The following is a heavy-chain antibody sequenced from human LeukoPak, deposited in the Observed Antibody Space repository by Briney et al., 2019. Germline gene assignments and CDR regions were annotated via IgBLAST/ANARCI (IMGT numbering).Heavy chain of an antibody. J-gene: IGHJ4*02. V-gene: IGHV3-23*01. CDR1: GFKFRDFA. D-gene: IGHD3-3*01. CDR2: IRASGGLR. Sequence: GGSLRLSCAASGFKFRDFAMMWVRQAPGRGPEWVTGIRASGGLRFYADSVKGRFTVSRDNSKNTLYLQMNSLRAEDTAVYYCAKDRLEWLLSSDYWGQGTLVTVSS. CDR3: AKDRLEWLLSSDY.